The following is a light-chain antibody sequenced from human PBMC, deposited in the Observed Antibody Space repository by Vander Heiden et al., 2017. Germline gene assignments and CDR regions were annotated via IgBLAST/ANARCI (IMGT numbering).Light chain of an antibody. CDR3: QAWDSSTWV. Sequence: SYELTKLPSVSVSPGQTTSITCSGDKLGGKYVCWYQQKPGQSPVVVIYQDSKRPSGIPERFSGSNSGNTATLTISGTQAMDEADYYCQAWDSSTWVFGGGTKLTVL. CDR1: KLGGKY. V-gene: IGLV3-1*01. J-gene: IGLJ3*02. CDR2: QDS.